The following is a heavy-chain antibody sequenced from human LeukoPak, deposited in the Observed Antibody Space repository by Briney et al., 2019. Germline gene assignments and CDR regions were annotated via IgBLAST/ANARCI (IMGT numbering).Heavy chain of an antibody. V-gene: IGHV1-69*04. CDR2: IIPILGIA. CDR1: GGTFSSYA. Sequence: SVKVSCKASGGTFSSYAISWVRQAPGQGLEWMGRIIPILGIANYAQKFQGRVTITADKSTSTAYMELSSLRSEDTAVYYCARVPLEAVPASKWGWFDPWGQGTLVTVSS. D-gene: IGHD2-2*01. J-gene: IGHJ5*02. CDR3: ARVPLEAVPASKWGWFDP.